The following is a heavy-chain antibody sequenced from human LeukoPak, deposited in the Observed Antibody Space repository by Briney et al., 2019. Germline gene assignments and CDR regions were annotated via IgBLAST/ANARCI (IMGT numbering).Heavy chain of an antibody. Sequence: GRFLRLSGAASGSTFRNAWMNWFRQTPGKGLGWFAPIKTRTDGATTDYAVPVKGRFTISRDDSKDTLYLQMNSLKNDHTGVYYCATVVSGSFLDFDHGGQGTLVSVSS. J-gene: IGHJ4*02. V-gene: IGHV3-15*07. D-gene: IGHD1-26*01. CDR2: IKTRTDGATT. CDR1: GSTFRNAW. CDR3: ATVVSGSFLDFDH.